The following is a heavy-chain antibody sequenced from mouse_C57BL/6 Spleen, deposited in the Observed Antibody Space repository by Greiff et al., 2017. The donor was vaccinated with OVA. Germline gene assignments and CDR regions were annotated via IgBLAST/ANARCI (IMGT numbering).Heavy chain of an antibody. Sequence: EVQLQQSGPELVKPGASVKISCKASGYTFTDYYMNWVKQSHGKSLEWIGDINPNNGGTSYNQKFKGKATLTVDKSSSTAYMELRSLTSEDSAVYYCAREEGYLRYFDVWGTGTTVTVSS. V-gene: IGHV1-26*01. D-gene: IGHD2-2*01. CDR1: GYTFTDYY. CDR3: AREEGYLRYFDV. J-gene: IGHJ1*03. CDR2: INPNNGGT.